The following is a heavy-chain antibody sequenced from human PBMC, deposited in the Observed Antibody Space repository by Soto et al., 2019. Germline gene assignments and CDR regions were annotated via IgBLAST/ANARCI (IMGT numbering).Heavy chain of an antibody. V-gene: IGHV3-33*01. J-gene: IGHJ4*02. CDR2: IWYNGSNK. Sequence: GGSLRLSCAASGFTFSTYGMHWVRQAPGKGLEWVAIIWYNGSNKYYTDSVKGRFTISRDNSKNTLYLQMDSLRVDDTAVYYCARDTSSGWDYWGQGTLVTVSS. CDR3: ARDTSSGWDY. CDR1: GFTFSTYG. D-gene: IGHD6-19*01.